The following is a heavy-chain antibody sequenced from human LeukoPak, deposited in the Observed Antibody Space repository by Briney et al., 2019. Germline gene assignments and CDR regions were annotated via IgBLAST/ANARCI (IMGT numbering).Heavy chain of an antibody. J-gene: IGHJ6*02. CDR3: ASTYYYHSGGLNWGVYGMDV. V-gene: IGHV4-39*01. D-gene: IGHD3-22*01. Sequence: SETLSLTCTVSCGSIISRIYYWGWIRQPPGEGLEGIGNIYYTGSTYYNPSLKSRVTVSLDTSKNQFALKVSSVTAEDTAVYYCASTYYYHSGGLNWGVYGMDVWGQGTTVTVSS. CDR2: IYYTGST. CDR1: CGSIISRIYY.